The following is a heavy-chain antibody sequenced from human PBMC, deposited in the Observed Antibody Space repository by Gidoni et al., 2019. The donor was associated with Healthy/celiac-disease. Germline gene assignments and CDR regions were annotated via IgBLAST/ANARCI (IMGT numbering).Heavy chain of an antibody. Sequence: QVQLVQSGAEVKKPGASVKVSCKVSGYTLTELSMHWGRQAPGKGLEWMGGFDPEDGETIYAQKFQGRVTMTDDTSTDTAYMELSSLRSEDTAVYYCRASFGRTKKERDYYYYYGMDVWGQGTTVTVSS. V-gene: IGHV1-24*01. CDR2: FDPEDGET. CDR1: GYTLTELS. J-gene: IGHJ6*02. CDR3: RASFGRTKKERDYYYYYGMDV. D-gene: IGHD2-2*01.